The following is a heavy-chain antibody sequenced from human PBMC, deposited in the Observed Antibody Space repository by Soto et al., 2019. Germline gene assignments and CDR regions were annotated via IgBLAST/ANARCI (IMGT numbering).Heavy chain of an antibody. CDR3: ARDLRDGSGSYYLR. CDR2: IIPIFGTA. V-gene: IGHV1-69*06. J-gene: IGHJ4*02. Sequence: SVKVSCQASVGTFSSYAISWVRQAPGQGLEWMGGIIPIFGTANYAQKFQGRVTITADKSTSTAYMELSSLRSEDTAVYYCARDLRDGSGSYYLRWGQGTLVTV. D-gene: IGHD3-10*01. CDR1: VGTFSSYA.